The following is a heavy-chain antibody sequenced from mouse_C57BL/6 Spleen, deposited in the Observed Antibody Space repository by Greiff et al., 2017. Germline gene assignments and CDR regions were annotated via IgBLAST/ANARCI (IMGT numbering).Heavy chain of an antibody. CDR3: ARGRSYPFDY. J-gene: IGHJ2*01. CDR1: GYAFSSYW. CDR2: IYPGDGDT. Sequence: VKLVESGAELVKPGASVKISCKASGYAFSSYWMNWVKQRPGKGLEWIGQIYPGDGDTNYNGKFKGKATLTADKSSSTAYMQLSSLTSEDSAVYFCARGRSYPFDYWGQGTTLTVSS. D-gene: IGHD2-12*01. V-gene: IGHV1-80*01.